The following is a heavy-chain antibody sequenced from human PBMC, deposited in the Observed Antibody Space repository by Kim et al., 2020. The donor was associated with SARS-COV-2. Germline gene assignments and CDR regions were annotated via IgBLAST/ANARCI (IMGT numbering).Heavy chain of an antibody. CDR3: AKDRRPGVSGNYGFDAFDI. CDR2: ISGSGST. V-gene: IGHV3-23*01. D-gene: IGHD1-26*01. Sequence: GGSLRLSCAASEFTFSSYAMSWVRQAPGKGLEWVSVISGSGSTHYAESLMGRFTISRDNSKNTLYMEMNSLRAEDTAVYYCAKDRRPGVSGNYGFDAFDIWGQGTMVTVSS. J-gene: IGHJ3*02. CDR1: EFTFSSYA.